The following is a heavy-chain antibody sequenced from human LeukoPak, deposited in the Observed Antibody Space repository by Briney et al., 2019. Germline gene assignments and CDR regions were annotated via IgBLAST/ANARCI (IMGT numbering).Heavy chain of an antibody. D-gene: IGHD6-13*01. CDR3: ARDRDPSYSSRQNWFDP. CDR2: INPSGGST. J-gene: IGHJ5*02. CDR1: GYTFTSYY. V-gene: IGHV1-46*01. Sequence: ASVKVSCKASGYTFTSYYMHWVRQAPGQGLEWMGIINPSGGSTSYAQKFQGRVTMTRDTSTSTVYMELSSLRSEDTPVYYCARDRDPSYSSRQNWFDPWGQGTLVTVSS.